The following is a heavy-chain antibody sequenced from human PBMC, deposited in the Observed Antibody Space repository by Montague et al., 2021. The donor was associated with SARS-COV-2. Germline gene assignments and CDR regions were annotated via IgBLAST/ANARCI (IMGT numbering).Heavy chain of an antibody. V-gene: IGHV4-34*01. D-gene: IGHD3-9*01. CDR3: ARGVYNRVIFVVRPRYYFDY. J-gene: IGHJ4*02. CDR2: VSHPGSA. Sequence: SETLSLTCAVYTEAFNGYYWTWIRQPPGKGLEWIGDVSHPGSAKYNPSLKGRVSISVNTWRKQVSLRLTSVTAADTATYYCARGVYNRVIFVVRPRYYFDYWGQRNMVAVSA. CDR1: TEAFNGYY.